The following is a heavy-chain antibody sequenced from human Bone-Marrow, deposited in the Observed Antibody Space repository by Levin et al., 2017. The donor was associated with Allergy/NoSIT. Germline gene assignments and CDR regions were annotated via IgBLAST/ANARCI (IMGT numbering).Heavy chain of an antibody. J-gene: IGHJ4*02. CDR3: ARDEGIATGGFDN. CDR1: GDSISEYY. D-gene: IGHD6-13*01. V-gene: IGHV4-59*01. Sequence: ASETLSLTCTVSGDSISEYYWSWIRQPPGKGLEWIGYIYHSGNTNANPSLKSRITISMDTSKNQFSLKLSSVTAADTAVYYCARDEGIATGGFDNWGQGTLVTVSS. CDR2: IYHSGNT.